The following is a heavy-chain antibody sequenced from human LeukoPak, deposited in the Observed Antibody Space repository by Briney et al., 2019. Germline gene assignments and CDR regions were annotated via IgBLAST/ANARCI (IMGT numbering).Heavy chain of an antibody. CDR1: GFPFSGYW. V-gene: IGHV3-74*01. Sequence: GGSLRLSCAAPGFPFSGYWMHWVRQAPGKGLVWVSRIDDDGTGTTYADSVKGRFTISRDDAKNTLYLQMNSLRVEDTAVYYCARSASGYDSWGQGTLVTVSS. J-gene: IGHJ5*02. CDR2: IDDDGTGT. D-gene: IGHD5-12*01. CDR3: ARSASGYDS.